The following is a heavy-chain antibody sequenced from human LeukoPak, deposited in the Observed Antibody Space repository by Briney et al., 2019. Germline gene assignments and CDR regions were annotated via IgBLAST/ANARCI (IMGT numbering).Heavy chain of an antibody. CDR3: ARGGVPAANDCYYYMDV. V-gene: IGHV1-46*01. D-gene: IGHD2-2*01. J-gene: IGHJ6*03. CDR2: INPSGGST. Sequence: ASVKVSCKASGYTFGSYYMHWVRQAPGQGLEWMGIINPSGGSTSYAQNFQGRVTMTKDTSTSTVYMELSSLRSEDTAVYYCARGGVPAANDCYYYMDVWGKGTTVTVSS. CDR1: GYTFGSYY.